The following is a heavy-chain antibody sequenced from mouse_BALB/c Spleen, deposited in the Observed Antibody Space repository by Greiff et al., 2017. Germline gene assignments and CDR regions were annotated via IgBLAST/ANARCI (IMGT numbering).Heavy chain of an antibody. D-gene: IGHD2-3*01. V-gene: IGHV2-9-2*01. CDR3: VRDGLDGYYPYAMDY. CDR1: GFSLTSYD. Sequence: VKLVESGPGLVAPSQSLSITCTVSGFSLTSYDISWIRQPPGKGLEWLGVIWTGGGTNYNSAFMSRLSISKDNSKSQVFLKMNSLQTDDTAIYYCVRDGLDGYYPYAMDYWGQGTSVTVSA. CDR2: IWTGGGT. J-gene: IGHJ4*01.